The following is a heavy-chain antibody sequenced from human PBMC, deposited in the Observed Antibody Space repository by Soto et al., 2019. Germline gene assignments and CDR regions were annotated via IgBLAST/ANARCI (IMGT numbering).Heavy chain of an antibody. J-gene: IGHJ6*03. V-gene: IGHV5-51*01. D-gene: IGHD2-15*01. CDR1: GYSFTSYC. CDR2: IYPGDSDT. CDR3: ASSPPSTFTEDYYYMDV. Sequence: GESLKISCKGSGYSFTSYCIGWVRQMPGKGLEWMGIIYPGDSDTRYSPSFQGQVTISADKSISTAYLQWSSLKASDTAMYYCASSPPSTFTEDYYYMDVWGKGTTVTVSS.